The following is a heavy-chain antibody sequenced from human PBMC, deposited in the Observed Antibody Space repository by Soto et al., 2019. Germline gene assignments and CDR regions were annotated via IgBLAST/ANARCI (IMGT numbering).Heavy chain of an antibody. V-gene: IGHV5-10-1*01. CDR1: GYSFTSYW. J-gene: IGHJ3*02. CDR3: ASPYYYDSSGFDAFDT. CDR2: IDPSDSYT. Sequence: GESLKISCKGSGYSFTSYWISWVRQMPGKGLEWMGRIDPSDSYTNYSPSFQGHVTISADKSISTAYLQWSSLKASDTAMYYCASPYYYDSSGFDAFDTWGQGTMVTVSS. D-gene: IGHD3-22*01.